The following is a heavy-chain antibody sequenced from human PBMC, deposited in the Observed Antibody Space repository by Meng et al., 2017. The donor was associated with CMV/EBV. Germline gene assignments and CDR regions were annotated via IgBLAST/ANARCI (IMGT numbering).Heavy chain of an antibody. CDR2: IYPGDSDT. Sequence: KVSCKGSEYSFTSYWIGWVRQMPGKGLEWMGIIYPGDSDTRYSPSFQGQVTISADKSISTAYLQWSSLKASDTAMYYCARGLIAARRGLFDYWGQGTLVTVSS. D-gene: IGHD6-6*01. CDR3: ARGLIAARRGLFDY. J-gene: IGHJ4*02. V-gene: IGHV5-51*01. CDR1: EYSFTSYW.